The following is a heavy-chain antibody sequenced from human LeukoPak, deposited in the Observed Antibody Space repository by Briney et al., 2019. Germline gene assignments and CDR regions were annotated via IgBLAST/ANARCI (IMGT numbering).Heavy chain of an antibody. CDR2: IYYSGST. Sequence: WETLSLTCTVSGGSISSYYWSWIRQPPGKGLEWIGYIYYSGSTNYNPSLKSRVTISVDTSKNQFSLKLSSVTAADTAVYYCARHLTHYDILTGYFNNWFDPWGQGTLVAVSS. CDR1: GGSISSYY. D-gene: IGHD3-9*01. CDR3: ARHLTHYDILTGYFNNWFDP. V-gene: IGHV4-59*08. J-gene: IGHJ5*02.